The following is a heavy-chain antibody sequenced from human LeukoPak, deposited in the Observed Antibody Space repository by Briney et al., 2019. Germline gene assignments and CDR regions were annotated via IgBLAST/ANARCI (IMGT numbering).Heavy chain of an antibody. CDR2: ISSSSSYI. D-gene: IGHD6-13*01. Sequence: GGSLRLSCAASGFTFSSYAMHWVRQAPGKGLEWVSSISSSSSYIYYADSVKGRFTISRDNAKNSLYLQMNSLRAEDTAVYYCARDGFSSPVDYWGQGTLVTVSS. CDR3: ARDGFSSPVDY. CDR1: GFTFSSYA. V-gene: IGHV3-21*01. J-gene: IGHJ4*02.